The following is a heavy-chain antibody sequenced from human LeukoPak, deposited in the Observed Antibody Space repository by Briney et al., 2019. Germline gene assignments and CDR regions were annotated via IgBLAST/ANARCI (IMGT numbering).Heavy chain of an antibody. J-gene: IGHJ3*02. V-gene: IGHV3-30*02. CDR1: GFTFSSYG. Sequence: PGGSLRLSCAASGFTFSSYGMHWVRQAPGKGLEWVAVIWYGGSNKYYADSVKGRFTISRDNSKNTLYLQMNSLRAEDTAVYYCAKGGVPAAMDAFDIWGQGTMVTVSS. D-gene: IGHD2-2*01. CDR2: IWYGGSNK. CDR3: AKGGVPAAMDAFDI.